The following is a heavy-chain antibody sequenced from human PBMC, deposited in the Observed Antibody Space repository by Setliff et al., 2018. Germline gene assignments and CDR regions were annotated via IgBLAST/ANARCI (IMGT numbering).Heavy chain of an antibody. Sequence: SETLSLTCAAYGGTFSDYYWTWIRQPPGKGLEWIGEINHRGSTNYNPSLKSRATVSIDTAKDQFSLKLISMSAADTAVYFCARGRNIAARLLDSWGQGALVTVSS. V-gene: IGHV4-34*01. CDR3: ARGRNIAARLLDS. CDR1: GGTFSDYY. D-gene: IGHD6-6*01. CDR2: INHRGST. J-gene: IGHJ5*01.